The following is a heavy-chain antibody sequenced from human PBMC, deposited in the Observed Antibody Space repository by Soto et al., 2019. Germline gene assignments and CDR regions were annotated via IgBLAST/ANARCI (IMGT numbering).Heavy chain of an antibody. Sequence: XSVKVACKASGYPFTTYGIIWVRQAPGQGLEWMGWISTYTGNTNYAQKLQGRVTMTTDTSTSTAYMELRSLTSDDTAVYYCAREYISSWYNWSDPWGQGTLVTVPS. J-gene: IGHJ5*02. D-gene: IGHD6-13*01. CDR3: AREYISSWYNWSDP. CDR2: ISTYTGNT. CDR1: GYPFTTYG. V-gene: IGHV1-18*04.